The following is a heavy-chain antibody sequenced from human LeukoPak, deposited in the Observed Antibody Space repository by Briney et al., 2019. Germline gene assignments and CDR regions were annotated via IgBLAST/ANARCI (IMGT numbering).Heavy chain of an antibody. Sequence: SETLSLTCTVSGGSISSYYWSWLRQPPGKGLEWIGHMYYSGSTNYNPSLKSRVTISVDTSKNQFSLKMTSVTAADTAVYYCARVRGAGYYYYYMDVWGKGTTVTVSS. J-gene: IGHJ6*03. CDR2: MYYSGST. CDR3: ARVRGAGYYYYYMDV. CDR1: GGSISSYY. V-gene: IGHV4-59*12. D-gene: IGHD4/OR15-4a*01.